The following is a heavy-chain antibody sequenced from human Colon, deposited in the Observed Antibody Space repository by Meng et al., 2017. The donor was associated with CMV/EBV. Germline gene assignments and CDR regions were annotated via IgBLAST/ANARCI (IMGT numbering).Heavy chain of an antibody. CDR2: LYSGGRT. Sequence: GEALKISWAASGFTVSNNYMNWVRQAPGKGLEWVSSLYSGGRTYYADSVKGRFIISRDNSKNTVYLQLNSLRVEGTAVYYCARDSGYSIGWYEDWGQGTLVTVSS. CDR1: GFTVSNNY. D-gene: IGHD6-19*01. J-gene: IGHJ4*02. V-gene: IGHV3-66*02. CDR3: ARDSGYSIGWYED.